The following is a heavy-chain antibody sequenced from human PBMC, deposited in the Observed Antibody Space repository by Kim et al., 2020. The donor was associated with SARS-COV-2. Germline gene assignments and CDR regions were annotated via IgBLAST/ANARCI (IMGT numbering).Heavy chain of an antibody. Sequence: FTISRDNSKNTLYLQMNSLRAEDTAVYYCAKDLSPLRRSYSGSYLGAFDIWGQGTMVTVSS. J-gene: IGHJ3*02. D-gene: IGHD1-26*01. CDR3: AKDLSPLRRSYSGSYLGAFDI. V-gene: IGHV3-23*01.